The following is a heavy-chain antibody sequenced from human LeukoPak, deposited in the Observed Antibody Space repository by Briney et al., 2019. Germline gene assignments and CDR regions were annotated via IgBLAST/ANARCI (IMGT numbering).Heavy chain of an antibody. D-gene: IGHD3-10*01. Sequence: ASVKVSCEASGYTFTSYGISWVRQAPGQGLEWMGWISAYNGNTNYAQKLQGRVTMTTDTSTSTAYMELRSLRSDDTAVYYCARGADGSGSYYNNLEVDLFDYWGQGTLVTVSS. V-gene: IGHV1-18*01. CDR1: GYTFTSYG. CDR3: ARGADGSGSYYNNLEVDLFDY. J-gene: IGHJ4*02. CDR2: ISAYNGNT.